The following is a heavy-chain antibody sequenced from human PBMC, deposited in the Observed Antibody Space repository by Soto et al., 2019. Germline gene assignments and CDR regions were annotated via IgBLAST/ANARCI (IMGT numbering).Heavy chain of an antibody. CDR3: AREVGDILATGYYYYYMDV. D-gene: IGHD5-12*01. CDR2: IYSGGST. J-gene: IGHJ6*03. V-gene: IGHV3-66*01. Sequence: VQLVESGGGLVQPGGSLRLSCAASGFTVSSNYMSWVRQAPGRGRKWASVIYSGGSTYSAASVKGRFTISRDNSKNVLYLQMNSLRAEDTAVYYCAREVGDILATGYYYYYMDVWGKGTTVTVSS. CDR1: GFTVSSNY.